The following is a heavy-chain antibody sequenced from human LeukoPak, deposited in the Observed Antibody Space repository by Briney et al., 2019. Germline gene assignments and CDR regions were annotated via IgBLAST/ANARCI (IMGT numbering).Heavy chain of an antibody. CDR3: ARDVVPDTDSFDY. V-gene: IGHV3-48*01. Sequence: GGSLRLSCAASGFTFSSYSMNWVRQAPGKGLEWVSYISSSSSTIYYADSVKGRFTISRDNAKNSLYLQMNSLRAEDTAVYYCARDVVPDTDSFDYWGQGTLVTVSS. D-gene: IGHD5-18*01. CDR1: GFTFSSYS. CDR2: ISSSSSTI. J-gene: IGHJ4*02.